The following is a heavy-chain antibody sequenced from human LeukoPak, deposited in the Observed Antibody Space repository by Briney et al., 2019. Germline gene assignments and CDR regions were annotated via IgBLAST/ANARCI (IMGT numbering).Heavy chain of an antibody. Sequence: PGGSLRLSCAASGFTFSSYGMHWVRQAPGKGLEWVAVIWYDGSNNYYEDSVRGRFTISRDNSKNTQYLQMNSLRAENTDVYYVARDRKIAADGDYYGDVWGEGAT. J-gene: IGHJ6*03. CDR2: IWYDGSNN. D-gene: IGHD6-13*01. CDR3: ARDRKIAADGDYYGDV. V-gene: IGHV3-33*01. CDR1: GFTFSSYG.